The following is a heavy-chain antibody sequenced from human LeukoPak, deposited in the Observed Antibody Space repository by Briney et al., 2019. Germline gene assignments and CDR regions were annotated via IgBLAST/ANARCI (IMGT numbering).Heavy chain of an antibody. V-gene: IGHV4-59*03. Sequence: PSETLSLTCTVSGASINNYYWTWIRQAPGEGLEWIGSMSYSGNTDYNPVLTKSRVTISVDRSKSQIYLSLGSVTAADTAVYFCAQQVVGTSNTFDTWGQGAWVTVSS. CDR1: GASINNYY. D-gene: IGHD2-15*01. CDR2: MSYSGNT. J-gene: IGHJ3*02. CDR3: AQQVVGTSNTFDT.